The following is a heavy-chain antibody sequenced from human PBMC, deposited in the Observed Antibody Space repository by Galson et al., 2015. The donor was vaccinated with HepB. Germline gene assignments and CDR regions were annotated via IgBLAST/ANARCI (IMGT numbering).Heavy chain of an antibody. D-gene: IGHD3/OR15-3a*01. J-gene: IGHJ4*02. Sequence: PALVKPTQTLTLTCSFSGFSLSTNGMGVGWIRQPPGKALEWLALVHWDDDKRYSPSLRSRLTITKDTPKNQVVFTMTNMDPVDTATYYCARREGTGLFDYWGQGTLVTVSS. V-gene: IGHV2-5*08. CDR1: GFSLSTNGMG. CDR2: VHWDDDK. CDR3: ARREGTGLFDY.